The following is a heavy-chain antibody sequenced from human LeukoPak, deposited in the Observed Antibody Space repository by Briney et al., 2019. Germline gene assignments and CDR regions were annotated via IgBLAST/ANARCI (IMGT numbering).Heavy chain of an antibody. CDR1: GGSINNYY. Sequence: NPSKTLSLTCTVSGGSINNYYWSWIRQPPGKGLQWIGYIHYSGSANYNPSLKSRVTISVDTSKNQFSLMVRSVTAADTAVYYCARRGDGYNYDDYWGQGTLLTVSS. J-gene: IGHJ4*02. D-gene: IGHD5-24*01. CDR2: IHYSGSA. CDR3: ARRGDGYNYDDY. V-gene: IGHV4-59*12.